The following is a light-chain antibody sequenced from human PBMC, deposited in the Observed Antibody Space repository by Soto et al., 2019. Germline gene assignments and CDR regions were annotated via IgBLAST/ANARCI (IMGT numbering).Light chain of an antibody. CDR2: EVN. J-gene: IGLJ1*01. CDR1: SSDVGGCKC. Sequence: QSALTQPASVSGSPGQSITISCTGTSSDVGGCKCVSWYQQNPGKAPKLMIYEVNNRPSGVSNRFSGSKSDNTASLTISGLQAEDEADYYCSSFTSTSTYVFGTGTKLTVL. V-gene: IGLV2-14*01. CDR3: SSFTSTSTYV.